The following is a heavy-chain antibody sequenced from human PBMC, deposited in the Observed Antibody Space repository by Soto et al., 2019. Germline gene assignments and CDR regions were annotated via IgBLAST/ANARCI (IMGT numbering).Heavy chain of an antibody. D-gene: IGHD2-8*01. Sequence: PGGSLRLSCAASGITFSSYAMTWVRQAPGKGLEWVSTISGTGTTTYYADSVKGRFTISRDNSKNTLYLQMNSLRTEDTAVYYCVKEVYLLEFDYWGQGTLVTVSS. J-gene: IGHJ4*02. CDR3: VKEVYLLEFDY. CDR1: GITFSSYA. V-gene: IGHV3-23*01. CDR2: ISGTGTTT.